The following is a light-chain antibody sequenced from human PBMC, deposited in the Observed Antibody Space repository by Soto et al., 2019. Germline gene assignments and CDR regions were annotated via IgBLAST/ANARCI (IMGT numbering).Light chain of an antibody. Sequence: TQSPSSLSASVGDRVTITCRASQSISSYLNWYQQKKGKAPKLLIYAASNLQSGVPSRFSGSGSGTDFTLPINSLQPEDFSTYYCQQSYSTSWTFGQGTKVDIK. V-gene: IGKV1-39*01. CDR3: QQSYSTSWT. CDR2: AAS. J-gene: IGKJ1*01. CDR1: QSISSY.